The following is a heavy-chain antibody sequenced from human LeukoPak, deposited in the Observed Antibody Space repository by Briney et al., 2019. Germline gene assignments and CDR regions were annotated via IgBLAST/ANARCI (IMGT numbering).Heavy chain of an antibody. CDR1: GGSISSYY. CDR3: ARGRLQLWLLGYYYYYMDV. V-gene: IGHV4-59*12. Sequence: PSETLSLTCTVSGGSISSYYWSWIRQPPGKGLEWIGYIYYSGSTNYNPSLKSRVTISVDTSKNQFSLQLNSVTPEDTAVYYCARGRLQLWLLGYYYYYMDVWGKGTTVTVSS. D-gene: IGHD5-18*01. J-gene: IGHJ6*03. CDR2: IYYSGST.